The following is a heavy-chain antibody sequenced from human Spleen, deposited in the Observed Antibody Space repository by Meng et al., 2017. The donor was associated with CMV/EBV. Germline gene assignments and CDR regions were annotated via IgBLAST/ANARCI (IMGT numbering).Heavy chain of an antibody. CDR2: IYWNDDK. CDR3: VHATLSYCGGDCYSTMYYFDQ. V-gene: IGHV2-5*01. Sequence: SGVGVGWIRQPQGKALEWLAVIYWNDDKRYSPSLKRRLAITKDSSKNQVRLTMTNVDPVDTATYYCVHATLSYCGGDCYSTMYYFDQWGQGTVVTVSS. D-gene: IGHD2-21*01. J-gene: IGHJ4*02. CDR1: SGVG.